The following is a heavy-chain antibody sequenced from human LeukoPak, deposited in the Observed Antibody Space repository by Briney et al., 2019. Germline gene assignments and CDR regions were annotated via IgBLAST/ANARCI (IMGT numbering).Heavy chain of an antibody. CDR3: ARVGDPQTLDY. CDR2: IIPIFGTA. D-gene: IGHD4-23*01. CDR1: GGTFSSYA. V-gene: IGHV1-69*05. Sequence: ASVKVSCKASGGTFSSYAISWVRQAPGQGLEWMGGIIPIFGTANYAQKFQGRVTITTDESTSTAYMELSSLRSEDAAVYYCARVGDPQTLDYWGQGTLVTVSS. J-gene: IGHJ4*02.